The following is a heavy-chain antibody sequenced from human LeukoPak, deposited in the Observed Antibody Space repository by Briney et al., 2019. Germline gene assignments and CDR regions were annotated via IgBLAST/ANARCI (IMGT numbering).Heavy chain of an antibody. CDR1: GGSISSGGYS. D-gene: IGHD2-2*01. CDR3: ARVRGRRDGQRLPDAFDI. Sequence: SETLSLTCAVSGGSISSGGYSWSWIRQPPGKGLEWIGYIYHSGSTYYNPSLKSRVTISVDRSKNQFSLKLSSVTAADTAVYYCARVRGRRDGQRLPDAFDIWGQGTMVTVSS. V-gene: IGHV4-30-2*01. J-gene: IGHJ3*02. CDR2: IYHSGST.